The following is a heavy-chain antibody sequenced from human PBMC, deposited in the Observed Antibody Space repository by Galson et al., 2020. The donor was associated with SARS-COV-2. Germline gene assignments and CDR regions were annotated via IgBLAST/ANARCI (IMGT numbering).Heavy chain of an antibody. V-gene: IGHV4-34*01. CDR1: GGSFSGYY. D-gene: IGHD2-15*01. Sequence: SQTLSLTCAVYGGSFSGYYWSWIRQPPGKGLEWIGEINHSGSTNYNPSLKSRVTISVDTSKNQFSLKLSSVTAADTAVYYCARRASLDIVVVVAANFYFDYWGQGTLVTVAS. CDR3: ARRASLDIVVVVAANFYFDY. J-gene: IGHJ4*02. CDR2: INHSGST.